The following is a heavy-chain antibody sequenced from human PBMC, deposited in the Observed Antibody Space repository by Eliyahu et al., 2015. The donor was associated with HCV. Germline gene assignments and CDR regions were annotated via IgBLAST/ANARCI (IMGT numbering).Heavy chain of an antibody. V-gene: IGHV2-70*15. CDR3: ARIHLGPINYYGSLHFDY. CDR1: GFSLSTSGMC. Sequence: QVTLRESGPALVKPTQTLTLTCTFSGFSLSTSGMCVSWIRQPPGKALEWLARIDWDDDKYYSTSLKTRLXISKDTSKNQVVLTMTNMDPVDTATYYCARIHLGPINYYGSLHFDYWGQGTLVTVSS. J-gene: IGHJ4*02. D-gene: IGHD3-10*01. CDR2: IDWDDDK.